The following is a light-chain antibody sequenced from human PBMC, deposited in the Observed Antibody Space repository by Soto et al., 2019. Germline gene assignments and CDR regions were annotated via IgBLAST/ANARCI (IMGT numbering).Light chain of an antibody. Sequence: QSALTQPASVSGSPGQSITISCTGTSSDVGAYNSVSWYIQKPGKAPKLLIYDVSNRPSGVSDRFSGSQSANTASLTISGLQAEDQADYYCTSYTSSSTQVFGTGTKLTVL. J-gene: IGLJ1*01. CDR3: TSYTSSSTQV. CDR1: SSDVGAYNS. CDR2: DVS. V-gene: IGLV2-14*01.